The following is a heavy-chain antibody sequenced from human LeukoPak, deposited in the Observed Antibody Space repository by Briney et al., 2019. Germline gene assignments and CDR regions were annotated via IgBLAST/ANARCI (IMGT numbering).Heavy chain of an antibody. J-gene: IGHJ4*02. Sequence: GGSLRLSCAASGFTFSSYGMSWVRQAPGKGLEWVSAISGSGGSTYYADSVKGRFTISRDNSKNTLYLQMNSLRAEDTAVYYCAKVMYYDILTGYLLDYWGQGTLVTVSS. D-gene: IGHD3-9*01. CDR2: ISGSGGST. CDR3: AKVMYYDILTGYLLDY. V-gene: IGHV3-23*01. CDR1: GFTFSSYG.